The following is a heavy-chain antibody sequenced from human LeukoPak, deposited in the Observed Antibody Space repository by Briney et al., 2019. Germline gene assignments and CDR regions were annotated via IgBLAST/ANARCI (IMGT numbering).Heavy chain of an antibody. CDR2: IIPIFGTA. J-gene: IGHJ2*01. Sequence: SVKVSCKASGGTFSSYAISWVRQAPGQGLEWMGGIIPIFGTANYAQKFQGRVTITADESTSTAYMELSSLRSEDTAVYYCAREDIVVVPAASNWYFDLWGRGTLVTDSS. CDR3: AREDIVVVPAASNWYFDL. V-gene: IGHV1-69*01. CDR1: GGTFSSYA. D-gene: IGHD2-2*01.